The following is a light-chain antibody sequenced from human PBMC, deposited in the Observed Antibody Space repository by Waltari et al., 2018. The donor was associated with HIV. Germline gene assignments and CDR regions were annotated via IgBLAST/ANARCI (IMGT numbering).Light chain of an antibody. CDR1: QSISNY. J-gene: IGKJ3*01. Sequence: DIQMTQSPSSLSASVGDSLTITCRASQSISNYLNWYQKKPGRAPKLLIYAASSLHNGVPSRFSGSGSGTEFTLTISSLQPEDFATYYCQQSFSSFFTFGPGTKVDIK. CDR2: AAS. V-gene: IGKV1-39*01. CDR3: QQSFSSFFT.